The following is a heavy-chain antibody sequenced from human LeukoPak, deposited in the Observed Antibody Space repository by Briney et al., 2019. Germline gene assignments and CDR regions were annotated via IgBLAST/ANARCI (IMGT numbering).Heavy chain of an antibody. J-gene: IGHJ4*02. CDR2: INPNSGGT. V-gene: IGHV1-2*04. CDR3: ARGYYYDSSGYYHFDY. CDR1: GYTFTGYY. D-gene: IGHD3-22*01. Sequence: ASVKVSCKASGYTFTGYYMHWVRQAPGQGLEWMGWINPNSGGTNYAQKFQGWVTMTRDTSISTAYMELSSLRSEDTAVYYCARGYYYDSSGYYHFDYWAREPWSPSPQ.